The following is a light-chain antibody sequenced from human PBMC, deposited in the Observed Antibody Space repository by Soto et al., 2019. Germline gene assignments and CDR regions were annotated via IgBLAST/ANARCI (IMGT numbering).Light chain of an antibody. J-gene: IGKJ1*01. CDR3: QQYNSYSLT. CDR1: QSISSW. V-gene: IGKV1-5*01. CDR2: DAS. Sequence: DIQMTQSPFTLSAAVEDRVTITCRASQSISSWLAWYQQKPGKAPKLLIYDASSLESGVPSRFSGSGSGTEFTLTISSLQPDDFATYYCQQYNSYSLTFGQGTKVDIK.